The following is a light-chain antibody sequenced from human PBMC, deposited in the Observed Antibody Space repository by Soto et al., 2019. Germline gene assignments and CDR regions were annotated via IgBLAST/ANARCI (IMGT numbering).Light chain of an antibody. V-gene: IGKV1-5*01. J-gene: IGKJ1*01. CDR2: GAS. CDR1: QSLNSW. Sequence: DIQMTQSPSTLSVSAGERATLSCRASQSLNSWLAWYQQKPGQAPKLLIYGASSLESGIPSRFSGSGSGTEFTLTIGSLQSEDFATYYCLQHNTYPGTFGQGTKVDIK. CDR3: LQHNTYPGT.